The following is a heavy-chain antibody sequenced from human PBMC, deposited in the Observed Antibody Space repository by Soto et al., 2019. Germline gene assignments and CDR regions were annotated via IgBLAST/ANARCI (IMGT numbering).Heavy chain of an antibody. V-gene: IGHV4-31*03. CDR1: GGSISSGGYY. CDR3: ARGGERYCSGGSCSKYNWFDP. Sequence: QVQLQESGPGLVKPSQTLSLTCTVSGGSISSGGYYWSWIRQHPGKGLGWIGYIYYSGSTYYNPSLKSRVTISVDTSKNQFSLKLSSVTAADTAVYYCARGGERYCSGGSCSKYNWFDPWGQGTLVTVSS. J-gene: IGHJ5*02. CDR2: IYYSGST. D-gene: IGHD2-15*01.